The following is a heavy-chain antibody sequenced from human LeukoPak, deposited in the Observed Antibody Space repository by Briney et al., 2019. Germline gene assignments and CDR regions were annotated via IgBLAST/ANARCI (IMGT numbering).Heavy chain of an antibody. J-gene: IGHJ5*02. Sequence: SVKVSCKASGGTFSSYAISWVRQAPGQGLEWMGGIIPIFGTASYAQKFQGRVTMTRDTSTSTVYMELSSLRSEDTAVYYCAREGYSSSWSWFDPWGQGTLVTVSS. V-gene: IGHV1-69*05. CDR1: GGTFSSYA. CDR3: AREGYSSSWSWFDP. D-gene: IGHD6-13*01. CDR2: IIPIFGTA.